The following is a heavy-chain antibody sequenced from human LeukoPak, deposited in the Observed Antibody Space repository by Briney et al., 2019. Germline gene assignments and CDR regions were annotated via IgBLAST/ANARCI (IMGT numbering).Heavy chain of an antibody. CDR3: ARDGGRTSSDAVEI. D-gene: IGHD2-2*01. Sequence: SETLSLTCTVSGGSISSYYWSWIRQPPGKGLEWIWYIYSSGSTNYNPSLKSRVTISVHTSKNPFSLKLTSVTAADTAVYYCARDGGRTSSDAVEIWGQGTMVIVSS. CDR1: GGSISSYY. V-gene: IGHV4-59*12. CDR2: IYSSGST. J-gene: IGHJ3*02.